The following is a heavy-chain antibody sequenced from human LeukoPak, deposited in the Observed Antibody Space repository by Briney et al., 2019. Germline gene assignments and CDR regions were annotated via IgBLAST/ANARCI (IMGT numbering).Heavy chain of an antibody. V-gene: IGHV4-34*01. J-gene: IGHJ5*02. CDR1: GGSFSAYY. D-gene: IGHD2-15*01. CDR2: INHTGST. CDR3: ARNNIVVVVAATIRLDP. Sequence: PSETLPLTCVVYGGSFSAYYWTWIRQPPGKGLEWIGEINHTGSTSYNPSLKSRVSISVDMSRNQFSLKLYSVTAADTAVYYCARNNIVVVVAATIRLDPWGQGTLVTVSS.